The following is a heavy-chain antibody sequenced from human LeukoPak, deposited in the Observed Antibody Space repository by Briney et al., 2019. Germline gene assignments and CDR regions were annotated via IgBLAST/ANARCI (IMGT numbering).Heavy chain of an antibody. CDR3: AKDRGFGELFGGFDY. CDR1: GFTFDDYA. J-gene: IGHJ4*02. D-gene: IGHD3-10*01. CDR2: IRWNSGSI. V-gene: IGHV3-9*01. Sequence: GRSLRLSCAPSGFTFDDYAMHWVRQAPGKGLEWVSGIRWNSGSIGYADSVKGRFTISRDNAKDSLYLQMNSLRAEDTALYYCAKDRGFGELFGGFDYWGQGTLVTVSS.